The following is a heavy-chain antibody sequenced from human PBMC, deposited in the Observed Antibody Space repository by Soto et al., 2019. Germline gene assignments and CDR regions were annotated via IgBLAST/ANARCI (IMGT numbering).Heavy chain of an antibody. V-gene: IGHV3-23*01. J-gene: IGHJ6*02. Sequence: GGSLRLSCAASGFTFSSYAMSWVRQAPGKGLEWVSAISGSGGSTYYADSVKGRFTISRDNSKNTLYLQMDSLRAEDTAVYYCAKVTLPGVVDGMDVWGQGTTVTVSS. CDR2: ISGSGGST. D-gene: IGHD3-10*01. CDR1: GFTFSSYA. CDR3: AKVTLPGVVDGMDV.